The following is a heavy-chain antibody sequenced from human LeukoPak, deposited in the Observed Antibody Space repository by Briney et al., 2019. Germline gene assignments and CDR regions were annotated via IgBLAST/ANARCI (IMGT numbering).Heavy chain of an antibody. D-gene: IGHD1-14*01. CDR2: IYNSGSST. CDR3: AKAGGGRPFDI. Sequence: SETLSLTCTVSGGSISGWYWNWIRQPPGKGLEWIGYIYNSGSSTTYNPSLKSRVTISADMSRNQFSLRLSSVTAADTAVYYCAKAGGGRPFDIWRHGTMVTVSS. CDR1: GGSISGWY. J-gene: IGHJ3*02. V-gene: IGHV4-59*01.